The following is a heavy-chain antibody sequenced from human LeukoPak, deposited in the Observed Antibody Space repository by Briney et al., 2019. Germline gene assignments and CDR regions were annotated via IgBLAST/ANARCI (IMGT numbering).Heavy chain of an antibody. Sequence: SETLSLTCTVSGGSISSYYWSWIRQSPGKELEWIGCIYYSGTTNYNPSLKSRVTISADTSKSQFSLKLTSVTAADTAVYYCARASMRGYFDPWGQGTLVTVSS. CDR2: IYYSGTT. D-gene: IGHD2-2*01. CDR1: GGSISSYY. J-gene: IGHJ5*02. CDR3: ARASMRGYFDP. V-gene: IGHV4-59*01.